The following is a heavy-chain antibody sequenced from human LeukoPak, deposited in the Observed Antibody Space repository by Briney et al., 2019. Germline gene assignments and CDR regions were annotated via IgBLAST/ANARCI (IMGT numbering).Heavy chain of an antibody. J-gene: IGHJ4*02. Sequence: GASVKVSCKASGGTFSSYAISWVRQAPGQGLEWMGGIIPIFGTANYAQKFQGRVTITAGKSTSTAYMELSSLRSEDTAVYYCARDRGTPAAGPEPFDYWGQGTLVTVSS. CDR2: IIPIFGTA. D-gene: IGHD6-13*01. V-gene: IGHV1-69*06. CDR3: ARDRGTPAAGPEPFDY. CDR1: GGTFSSYA.